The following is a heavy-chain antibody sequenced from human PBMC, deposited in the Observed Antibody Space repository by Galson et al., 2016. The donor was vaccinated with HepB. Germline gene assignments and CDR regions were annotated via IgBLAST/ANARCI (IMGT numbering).Heavy chain of an antibody. CDR1: GFTFSRYG. D-gene: IGHD3-3*01. V-gene: IGHV3-33*01. CDR3: ARDSFTIFGVTPNWFVP. CDR2: ILYDGSKK. Sequence: SLRLSCAASGFTFSRYGMHWVRQAPGKGLEWVAVILYDGSKKYYADSVKGRFTISRDNSKNTLYLQMNSLRAEDTAVYYCARDSFTIFGVTPNWFVPWGQGTLVTVSS. J-gene: IGHJ5*02.